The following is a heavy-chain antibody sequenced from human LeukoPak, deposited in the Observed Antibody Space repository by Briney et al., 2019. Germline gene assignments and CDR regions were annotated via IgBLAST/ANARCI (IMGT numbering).Heavy chain of an antibody. CDR1: GYTFTGYY. CDR2: INPNSGGT. Sequence: GASVKVSCKASGYTFTGYYMHWVRQAPGQGLEWMGRINPNSGGTNYAQKFQGRVTMTRDTSISTAYMELSRLRSDDTAVYYCATARYDFWNARRRTGDFDYWGQGTLVTVSS. V-gene: IGHV1-2*06. D-gene: IGHD3-3*01. J-gene: IGHJ4*02. CDR3: ATARYDFWNARRRTGDFDY.